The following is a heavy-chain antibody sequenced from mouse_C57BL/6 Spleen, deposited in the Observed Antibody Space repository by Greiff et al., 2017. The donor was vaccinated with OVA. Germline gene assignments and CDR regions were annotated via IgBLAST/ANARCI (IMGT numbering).Heavy chain of an antibody. D-gene: IGHD1-1*01. CDR2: IDPSDSYT. Sequence: VQLQQPGAELVMPGASVKLSCKASGYTFTSYWMHWVKQRPGQGLEWIGEIDPSDSYTNYNQKFKGKSTLTVDKSSSTAYMQLSSLTSEDSAVYYCARGDYGSSYLVFAYWGQGTLVTVSA. CDR1: GYTFTSYW. V-gene: IGHV1-69*01. J-gene: IGHJ3*01. CDR3: ARGDYGSSYLVFAY.